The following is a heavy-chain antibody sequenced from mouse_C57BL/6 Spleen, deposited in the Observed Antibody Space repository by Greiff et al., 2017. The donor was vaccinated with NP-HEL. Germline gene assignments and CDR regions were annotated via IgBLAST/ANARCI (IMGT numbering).Heavy chain of an antibody. D-gene: IGHD1-1*01. J-gene: IGHJ4*01. V-gene: IGHV3-6*01. CDR1: GYSITSGYY. CDR2: ISYDGSN. Sequence: EVQRVESGPGLVKPSQSLSLTCSVTGYSITSGYYWNWIRQFPGNKLEWMGYISYDGSNNYNPSLKNRISITRDTSKNQFFLKLNSVTTEDTATYYCARAFYYYGSSLDYWGQGTSVTVSS. CDR3: ARAFYYYGSSLDY.